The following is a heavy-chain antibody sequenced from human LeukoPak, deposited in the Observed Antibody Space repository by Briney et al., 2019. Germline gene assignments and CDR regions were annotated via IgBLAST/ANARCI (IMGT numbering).Heavy chain of an antibody. V-gene: IGHV4-38-2*02. CDR2: IYHSGST. Sequence: SETLSLTCSVSGYPISSGYYWGWIWQPPGKGLEWIGSIYHSGSTYYNPSLKSRVTISVDTSKSQFSLKLSSVTAADTAVYYCARKKGGDAFDIWGQGTTVTVSS. J-gene: IGHJ3*02. CDR1: GYPISSGYY. CDR3: ARKKGGDAFDI.